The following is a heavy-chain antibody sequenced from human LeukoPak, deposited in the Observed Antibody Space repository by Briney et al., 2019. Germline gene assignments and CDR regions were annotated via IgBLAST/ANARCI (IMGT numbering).Heavy chain of an antibody. CDR2: IKPDGSVG. Sequence: GGSLRLSCAASGFTFSNYWMTWVRQAPGKGLEWVANIKPDGSVGYYVDSVRGRFIISRDNAGNSLYLQMNSLRVEDTAVYYCTQNLVAAAGNHWGQGTLLIVSS. CDR3: TQNLVAAAGNH. CDR1: GFTFSNYW. D-gene: IGHD6-13*01. J-gene: IGHJ4*02. V-gene: IGHV3-7*01.